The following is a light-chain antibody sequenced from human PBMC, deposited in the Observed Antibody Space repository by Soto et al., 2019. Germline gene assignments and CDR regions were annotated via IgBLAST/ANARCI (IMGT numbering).Light chain of an antibody. CDR1: QRVSSSY. J-gene: IGKJ4*01. Sequence: EIVLTQSPATLSLSPGERATLSCGASQRVSSSYLAWYQQKPGLAPRLLIYDASSSATGIPDRFSGSGSGTDFTLTISRLEPEDFAVYYCQHYGSSPLTFCGGTKVEIK. V-gene: IGKV3D-20*01. CDR2: DAS. CDR3: QHYGSSPLT.